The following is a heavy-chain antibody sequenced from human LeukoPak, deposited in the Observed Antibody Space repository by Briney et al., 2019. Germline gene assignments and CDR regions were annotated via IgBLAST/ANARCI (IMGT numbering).Heavy chain of an antibody. J-gene: IGHJ4*02. D-gene: IGHD2-21*02. CDR3: ASRTLNPLAYWGGDCGWAFGY. CDR1: GGTFTSCA. Sequence: SVTVSCKSSGGTFTSCAISWVRQAPGQGLEWMGGIIPIFGTANYAQKFQARVTITADKSTSTAYMELSSLRSEDTAVYYCASRTLNPLAYWGGDCGWAFGYWGQGTLVTVSS. V-gene: IGHV1-69*06. CDR2: IIPIFGTA.